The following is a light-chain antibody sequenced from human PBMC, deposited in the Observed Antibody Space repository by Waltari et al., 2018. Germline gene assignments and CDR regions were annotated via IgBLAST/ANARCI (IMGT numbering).Light chain of an antibody. CDR2: AAS. CDR1: QTISSY. CDR3: QKLDNYPPPT. J-gene: IGKJ5*01. V-gene: IGKV1-39*01. Sequence: DIQMTQSPSSLSASAGDRVTITCRASQTISSYLNWYQQKPGKAPKLLIYAASSLQSGVPSRFSGSGSGTDFTLTISSLQPEDSATYYCQKLDNYPPPTFGQGTRLEI.